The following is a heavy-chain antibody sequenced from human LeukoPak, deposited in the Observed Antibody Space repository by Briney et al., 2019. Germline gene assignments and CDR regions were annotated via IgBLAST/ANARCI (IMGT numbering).Heavy chain of an antibody. CDR3: ARALVWGDDGILFDY. J-gene: IGHJ4*02. V-gene: IGHV3-21*01. D-gene: IGHD3-16*01. CDR2: ISSRSYYI. Sequence: GGSLRLSCAASRFTFSSYSVTWVRQAPGKGLEWVSSISSRSYYIYYADSVKGRFTISRDNAKNLLYLQMNSLRAEDTAVYYCARALVWGDDGILFDYWGQGTLVTVSS. CDR1: RFTFSSYS.